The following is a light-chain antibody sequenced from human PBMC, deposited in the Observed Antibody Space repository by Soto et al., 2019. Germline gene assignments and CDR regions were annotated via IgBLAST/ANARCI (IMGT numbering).Light chain of an antibody. CDR2: DVS. Sequence: QSVLTQPASVSGSPGQSITISCTGTSSDVGGYNYVSWYQQHPGKAPKLMIYDVSNRPSGVSNRFSGSKSGNTASLTISGLQAEDEADYYCSSCTSSSTLIVXGTGTKVTVL. CDR3: SSCTSSSTLIV. J-gene: IGLJ1*01. V-gene: IGLV2-14*01. CDR1: SSDVGGYNY.